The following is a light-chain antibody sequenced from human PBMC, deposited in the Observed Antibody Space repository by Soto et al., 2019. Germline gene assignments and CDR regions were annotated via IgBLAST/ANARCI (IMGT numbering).Light chain of an antibody. V-gene: IGLV2-8*01. CDR3: TSYTGGTPSYV. J-gene: IGLJ1*01. CDR1: SSDVGGYDY. Sequence: QSALTQPPSASGSPGQSVTISCTGTSSDVGGYDYVSWYQQHPGKAPKLMIYEVTIRPSGVSDRFSGSKSGNTASLTVSGLQAEDEPDYYCTSYTGGTPSYVFGSGTKVTGL. CDR2: EVT.